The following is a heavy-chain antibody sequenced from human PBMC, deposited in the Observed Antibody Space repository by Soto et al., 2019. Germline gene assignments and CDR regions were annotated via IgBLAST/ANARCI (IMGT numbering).Heavy chain of an antibody. CDR3: ASRNRMEPAGKFYYYGMDV. CDR2: IDDSGNT. Sequence: QLQLQESGPGLVKPSETLSLSCTVSGGSISSKSFYWGWIRQPPGKGLEWIGSIDDSGNTYYNASLKRRVPISVEASTNQLSLRLTSVTAAATGVYYCASRNRMEPAGKFYYYGMDVWGQGTTVIVSS. J-gene: IGHJ6*02. D-gene: IGHD6-13*01. V-gene: IGHV4-39*01. CDR1: GGSISSKSFY.